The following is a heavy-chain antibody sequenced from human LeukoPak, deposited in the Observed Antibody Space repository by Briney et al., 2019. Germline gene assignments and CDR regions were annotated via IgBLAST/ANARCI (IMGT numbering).Heavy chain of an antibody. CDR3: ARRTTFPVVGMDV. CDR2: IFHSGSP. J-gene: IGHJ4*02. Sequence: EPSETLSLTCAVSGGSISSNIWWTWARQPPGKGLGWIGEIFHSGSPNYTPSLKSRVTISVDKSKNQFSLKLSSVTAADTAVYYCARRTTFPVVGMDVWGQGTLVTVSS. CDR1: GGSISSNIW. D-gene: IGHD2-21*01. V-gene: IGHV4-4*02.